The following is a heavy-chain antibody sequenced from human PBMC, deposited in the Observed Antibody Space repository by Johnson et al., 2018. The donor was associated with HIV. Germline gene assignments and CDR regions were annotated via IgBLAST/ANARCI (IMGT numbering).Heavy chain of an antibody. Sequence: VQLVESGGGVVQPGGSLRLSCAASGFTFSSYWMTWVRQAPGKGLEWVAHIKQEGGERPYVDSVKGRFTISRDNAKNSLYLQMNSLRAEDTALYYCAKDRWWEPTDAFDIWGQGTMVTVSS. CDR2: IKQEGGER. D-gene: IGHD2-15*01. J-gene: IGHJ3*02. CDR1: GFTFSSYW. CDR3: AKDRWWEPTDAFDI. V-gene: IGHV3-7*03.